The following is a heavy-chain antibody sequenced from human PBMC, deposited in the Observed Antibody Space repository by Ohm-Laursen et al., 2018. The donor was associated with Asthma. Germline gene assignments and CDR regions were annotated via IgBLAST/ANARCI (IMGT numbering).Heavy chain of an antibody. V-gene: IGHV3-21*01. CDR3: ARIGPEWELPGREYSLHH. J-gene: IGHJ1*01. D-gene: IGHD1-26*01. CDR1: GYTFSRYS. CDR2: ISTASTFI. Sequence: GYLRLSCTASGYTFSRYSIHWVRQIPGKGLGWVASISTASTFIYYADSVRGRFTTSRDNARNSVYLQMNSLKAEDTALYYCARIGPEWELPGREYSLHHWGEGTLVTVSS.